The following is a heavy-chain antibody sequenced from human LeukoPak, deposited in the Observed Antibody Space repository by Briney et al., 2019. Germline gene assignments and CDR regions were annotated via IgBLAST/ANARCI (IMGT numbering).Heavy chain of an antibody. D-gene: IGHD2-15*01. J-gene: IGHJ5*02. CDR1: GGSISSGGYY. V-gene: IGHV4-31*03. CDR2: IYYSGST. CDR3: AREGNYCSGGSCYPGWFDP. Sequence: SETLSLTCTVSGGSISSGGYYWSWIRQHPGKGLEWIGYIYYSGSTYYNPSLKSRVTISVDTSKNQFSLKLSSVTAADTAVYYCAREGNYCSGGSCYPGWFDPWCQGTLVTVSS.